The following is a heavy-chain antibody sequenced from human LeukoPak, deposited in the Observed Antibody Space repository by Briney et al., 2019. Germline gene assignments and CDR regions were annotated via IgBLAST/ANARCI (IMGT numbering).Heavy chain of an antibody. V-gene: IGHV3-23*01. D-gene: IGHD5-18*01. CDR3: TNRVDTTMVVY. J-gene: IGHJ4*02. CDR1: GFTFSSYA. Sequence: GGSLRLSCAASGFTFSSYAMSWVRQAPGKGLEWVSAISGSGRSTFYADSVKGRFTISRDNSKNTLYLRMNSLRAEDTAVYYCTNRVDTTMVVYWGQGTLVTVSS. CDR2: ISGSGRST.